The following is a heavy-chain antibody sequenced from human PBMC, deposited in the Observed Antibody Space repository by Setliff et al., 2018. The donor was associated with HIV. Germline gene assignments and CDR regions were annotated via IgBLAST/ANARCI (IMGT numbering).Heavy chain of an antibody. CDR2: VYYSGST. Sequence: SETLSLTCTVSGGSISSGGYYWSGIRQHPGKGLEWIGYVYYSGSTYYNPSLKSRVTISVETSKNKFSMKLSSVTASDTAVYYCARVTSAHPTYYYYYMDVWGKGTTVTVSS. J-gene: IGHJ6*03. D-gene: IGHD6-25*01. V-gene: IGHV4-31*03. CDR1: GGSISSGGYY. CDR3: ARVTSAHPTYYYYYMDV.